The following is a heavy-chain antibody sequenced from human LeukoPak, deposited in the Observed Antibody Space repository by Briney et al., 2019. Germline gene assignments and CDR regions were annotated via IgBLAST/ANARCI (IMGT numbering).Heavy chain of an antibody. Sequence: GRSLRLSCAASGFTFSSYAMSWVRQAPGKGLEWVSAVSDSGGSTYYADSVKGRFTISRDNSKNTLYLQMNSLRAEDTAVYYCANAILYTSSWVDYWGQGTLVIVSS. CDR1: GFTFSSYA. D-gene: IGHD6-13*01. V-gene: IGHV3-23*01. J-gene: IGHJ4*02. CDR2: VSDSGGST. CDR3: ANAILYTSSWVDY.